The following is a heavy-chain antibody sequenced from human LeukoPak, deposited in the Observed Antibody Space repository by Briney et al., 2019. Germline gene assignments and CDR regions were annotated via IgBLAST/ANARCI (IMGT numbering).Heavy chain of an antibody. D-gene: IGHD1-26*01. CDR3: ARDLELPHTYGMDV. J-gene: IGHJ6*02. Sequence: PGGSLRLSCAASGFTFGSYAMHWVRQAPGKGLEWVAVISYDGSNKYYADSVKGRFTISRDNSKNTLYLQMNSLRAEDTAVYYCARDLELPHTYGMDVWGQGTTVTVSS. CDR2: ISYDGSNK. V-gene: IGHV3-30-3*01. CDR1: GFTFGSYA.